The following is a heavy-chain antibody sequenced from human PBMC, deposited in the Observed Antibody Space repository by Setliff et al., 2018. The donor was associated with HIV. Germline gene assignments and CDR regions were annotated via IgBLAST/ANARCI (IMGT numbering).Heavy chain of an antibody. CDR1: GYILNTYG. CDR2: MNPNSGNT. CDR3: AIRREVVVATTRRGLDI. Sequence: ASVKVSCKASGYILNTYGISWVRQAPGQGLEWMGWMNPNSGNTGYAQRFQGRLTMTRNTSISTAYMELNSLMSEDTAVYFCAIRREVVVATTRRGLDIWGQGTMVTVSS. D-gene: IGHD2-15*01. J-gene: IGHJ3*02. V-gene: IGHV1-8*02.